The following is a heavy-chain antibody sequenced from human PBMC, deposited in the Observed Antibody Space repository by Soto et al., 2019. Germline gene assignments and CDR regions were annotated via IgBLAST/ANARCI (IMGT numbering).Heavy chain of an antibody. CDR1: GFTFDDYA. D-gene: IGHD5-12*01. J-gene: IGHJ4*02. CDR3: AKDSSSGYDSEYYFDY. CDR2: ISWNSGSI. V-gene: IGHV3-9*01. Sequence: PGGSLRLSCAASGFTFDDYAMHWVRQAPGKGLEWVSGISWNSGSIGYADSVKGRFTISRDNAKNSLYLQMNSLRAEDTALYYCAKDSSSGYDSEYYFDYWGQGTLVTVSS.